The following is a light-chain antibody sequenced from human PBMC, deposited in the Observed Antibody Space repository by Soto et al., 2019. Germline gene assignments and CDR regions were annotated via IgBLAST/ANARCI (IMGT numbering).Light chain of an antibody. J-gene: IGKJ1*01. CDR2: GAS. CDR3: QQFGSSPRT. Sequence: VLTQSTGTLSLSPGERATLSCRASQSVSSTYLAWYQQKPGKAPRLLIYGASSRATGIPDRFSGSGFGTDFTLTISRLEPEDFAVYYCQQFGSSPRTFGQGTKVEI. V-gene: IGKV3-20*01. CDR1: QSVSSTY.